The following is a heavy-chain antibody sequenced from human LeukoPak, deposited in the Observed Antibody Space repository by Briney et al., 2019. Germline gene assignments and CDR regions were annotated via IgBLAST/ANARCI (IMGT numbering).Heavy chain of an antibody. Sequence: GGSLRLSCAASGFTFSSYEMNWVRQAPGKGLEWVSYISSSGSTIYYADSVKGRFTISRDNAKNSLYLQMNSLRAEDTAVYYCAREGSSSWYVFDYWGQGTLVTVSS. V-gene: IGHV3-48*03. D-gene: IGHD6-13*01. CDR1: GFTFSSYE. CDR3: AREGSSSWYVFDY. J-gene: IGHJ4*02. CDR2: ISSSGSTI.